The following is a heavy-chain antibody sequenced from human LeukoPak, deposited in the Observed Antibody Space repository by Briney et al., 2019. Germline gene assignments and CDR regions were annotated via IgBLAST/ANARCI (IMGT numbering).Heavy chain of an antibody. CDR3: ARAPFSTGDY. D-gene: IGHD1-1*01. V-gene: IGHV1-18*01. CDR2: ISAYNGNT. J-gene: IGHJ4*02. CDR1: GYIFTNYG. Sequence: PLASVKVPCKAYGYIFTNYGINWVRQAPGQGLEWMGWISAYNGNTKYTQKLQDRVTMTTDTSTSTAYMELKTLRSDATAVYFCARAPFSTGDYWGQGTLVTVSS.